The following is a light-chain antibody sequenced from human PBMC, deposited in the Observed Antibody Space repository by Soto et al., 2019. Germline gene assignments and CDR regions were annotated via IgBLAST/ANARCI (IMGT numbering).Light chain of an antibody. V-gene: IGLV1-47*01. CDR3: AAWDDSLSGLHVV. J-gene: IGLJ2*01. CDR1: SSNIGSNY. Sequence: QSVLTQPPSASGTPGQRVTISCSGSSSNIGSNYVYWYQQFPGTAPKLLIYRNNQRPSGVPVRFSGSKSGTSASLAISGLRSEDEADYYCAAWDDSLSGLHVVFGGGTKLTVL. CDR2: RNN.